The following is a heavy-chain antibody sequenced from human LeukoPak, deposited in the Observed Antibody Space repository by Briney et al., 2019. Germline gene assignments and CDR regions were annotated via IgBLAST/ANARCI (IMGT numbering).Heavy chain of an antibody. Sequence: SETLSLTCTVSGGSISSYYWSWIRQPAGKGLEWIGRIYSSGSTNYSPSLKSRVTISVDTSKNQFSLKLSSVTAADTAVYYCARVYSSSWYDNLDYWGQGTLVTVSS. V-gene: IGHV4-4*07. CDR3: ARVYSSSWYDNLDY. CDR2: IYSSGST. CDR1: GGSISSYY. J-gene: IGHJ4*02. D-gene: IGHD6-13*01.